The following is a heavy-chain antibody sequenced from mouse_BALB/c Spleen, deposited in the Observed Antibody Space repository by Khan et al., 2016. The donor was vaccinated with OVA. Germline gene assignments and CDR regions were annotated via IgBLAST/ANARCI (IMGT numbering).Heavy chain of an antibody. D-gene: IGHD2-14*01. Sequence: QVRLQQSGPGLVQPSQSLSITCSVSGFSLINYDVHWIRQSPGKGLEWLGVIWSGGSTDSNAAFISRLSISKDNSKSQVFFKMNSLQADDTAIYYCATYYRYVMDYWGQGTSVTVSS. CDR1: GFSLINYD. V-gene: IGHV2-2*01. J-gene: IGHJ4*01. CDR2: IWSGGST. CDR3: ATYYRYVMDY.